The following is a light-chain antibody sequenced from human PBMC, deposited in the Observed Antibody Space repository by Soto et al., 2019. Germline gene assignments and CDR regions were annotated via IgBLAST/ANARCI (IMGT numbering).Light chain of an antibody. CDR3: QKYNSAPHT. Sequence: DIQMTQSPSSLSASVGDRVTITCRASQDISNYLVWYQQKPEKAPKILIYAASTLQSGVPSRFSGSGSGTDFTLTISTLQPEDVATYYCQKYNSAPHTFGGGTKVEIK. V-gene: IGKV1-27*01. J-gene: IGKJ4*01. CDR1: QDISNY. CDR2: AAS.